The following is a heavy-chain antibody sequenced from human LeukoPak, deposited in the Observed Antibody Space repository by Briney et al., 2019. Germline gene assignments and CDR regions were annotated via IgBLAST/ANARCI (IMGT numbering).Heavy chain of an antibody. CDR3: VRDLILVWTPGDDFDH. V-gene: IGHV3-74*01. CDR1: GFTFSNYW. D-gene: IGHD3-16*01. CDR2: INERATII. Sequence: GGSLRFSCAASGFTFSNYWMHWVRQAPGKGLKWVSRINERATIISYADSVKGRFTISRENARNTLYLQMNSLTAEDTAVYYCVRDLILVWTPGDDFDHWGQGTLVTVSS. J-gene: IGHJ4*02.